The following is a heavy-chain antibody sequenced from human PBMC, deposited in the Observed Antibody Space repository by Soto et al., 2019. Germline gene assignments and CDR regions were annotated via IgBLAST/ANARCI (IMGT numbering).Heavy chain of an antibody. D-gene: IGHD4-4*01. V-gene: IGHV1-2*02. CDR3: ARGSYTTITTVH. CDR2: INPKSGAS. CDR1: GYNFTGFY. Sequence: QVQLVQSGAEVKKPGASVKVSCKASGYNFTGFYIHWLRQAPGQGLEWLGWINPKSGASNFAQRFQGRVTMTRDTSISTAYMELTRLRSDDAAVYSCARGSYTTITTVHWGQGTLVTVSS. J-gene: IGHJ4*02.